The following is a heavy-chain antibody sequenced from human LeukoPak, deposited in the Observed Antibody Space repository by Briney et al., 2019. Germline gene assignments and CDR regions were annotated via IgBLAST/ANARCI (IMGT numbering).Heavy chain of an antibody. CDR1: GFIFSDYY. J-gene: IGHJ4*02. CDR3: AFSGSYVVY. CDR2: ISSSSSTI. Sequence: GGSLRLSCAASGFIFSDYYMNWVRQAPGKGLEWVSYISSSSSTIYYADSVKGRFTISRDNAKKSVYLQVNSLRAEDPAVYYCAFSGSYVVYWGQGTLVTVSS. D-gene: IGHD3-16*01. V-gene: IGHV3-48*01.